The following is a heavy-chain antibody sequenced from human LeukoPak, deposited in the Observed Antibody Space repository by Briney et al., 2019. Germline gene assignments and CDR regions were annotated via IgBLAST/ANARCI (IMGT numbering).Heavy chain of an antibody. Sequence: ASVKVSCKASRYTFTSYYMHWVRQAPGQGLEWMGIINPSGGSTSYAQKFQGRVTMTRDTSTSTVYMELSSLRSEDTAVYYCARDGSARGGAFDIWGRGTMVTVSS. V-gene: IGHV1-46*01. J-gene: IGHJ3*02. D-gene: IGHD3-10*01. CDR1: RYTFTSYY. CDR3: ARDGSARGGAFDI. CDR2: INPSGGST.